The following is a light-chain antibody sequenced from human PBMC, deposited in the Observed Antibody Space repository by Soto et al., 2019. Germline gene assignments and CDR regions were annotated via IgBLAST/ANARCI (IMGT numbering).Light chain of an antibody. V-gene: IGKV1-39*01. CDR3: QQSYITPYT. J-gene: IGKJ2*01. CDR1: QSISVH. CDR2: AAS. Sequence: DIQMTQSPSSLSASVGETVTITCRASQSISVHLNWYQQKPGKVPKLLIYAASNLQSGVPLRFSGSGSETDFALTIISLQPEDFATYYCQQSYITPYTFGQGTKLEIK.